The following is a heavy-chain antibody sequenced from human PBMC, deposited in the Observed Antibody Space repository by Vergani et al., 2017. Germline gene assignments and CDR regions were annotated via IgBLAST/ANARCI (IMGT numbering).Heavy chain of an antibody. CDR3: ARDLRLLYNRFDP. Sequence: QVQLVESGGGVVQPGRSLSLSCAASGFTFNQYGMHWVRQAPGKGLEWVAVTWYDGNNKQYADSVKGRLTISRDNSKSTMYLQMNSLRDEDTGVYYCARDLRLLYNRFDPWGQGTLVTVSS. V-gene: IGHV3-33*01. D-gene: IGHD1-14*01. CDR2: TWYDGNNK. J-gene: IGHJ5*02. CDR1: GFTFNQYG.